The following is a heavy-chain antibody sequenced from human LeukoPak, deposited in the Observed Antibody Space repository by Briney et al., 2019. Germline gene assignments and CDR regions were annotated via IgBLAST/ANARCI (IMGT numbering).Heavy chain of an antibody. V-gene: IGHV4-39*01. Sequence: PSETLSLTCTVSGGSISNYYWGWIRQPPGKGLEWIGSISYSGSTYYNPSLKSRVTISVDTSKTQFSLKLSSVTAADTAVYYCARRRLQPFDYWGQGTLVTVSS. D-gene: IGHD4-11*01. CDR2: ISYSGST. CDR3: ARRRLQPFDY. CDR1: GGSISNYY. J-gene: IGHJ4*02.